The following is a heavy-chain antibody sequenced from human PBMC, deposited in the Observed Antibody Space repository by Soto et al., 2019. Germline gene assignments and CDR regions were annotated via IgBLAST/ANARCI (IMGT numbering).Heavy chain of an antibody. D-gene: IGHD1-1*01. CDR1: GYAFTTYG. J-gene: IGHJ4*02. Sequence: QVHLVQSGAEVKKPGASVKVSCQGSGYAFTTYGITWVRQAPGQGLEWMGWISAHNGNTNYAQKLQDRVTVTRDTSTSTAYMELRSLRYDDTAVCYCARGRYGDYWGQGALVTVSS. CDR3: ARGRYGDY. CDR2: ISAHNGNT. V-gene: IGHV1-18*01.